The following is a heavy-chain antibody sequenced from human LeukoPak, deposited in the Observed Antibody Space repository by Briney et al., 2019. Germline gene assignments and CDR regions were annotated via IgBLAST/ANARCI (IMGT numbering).Heavy chain of an antibody. Sequence: PGGYLRLSCTATGFTFGDYAMSWVRQAPGKGLEWVGFIRSKAYGGTTEYAASVKGRFTISRDDSKSNAYLQMNSLKTEDTAVYYCTRDNCGGDCYSEDYWGQGTLVTVSS. D-gene: IGHD2-21*02. CDR3: TRDNCGGDCYSEDY. J-gene: IGHJ4*02. CDR2: IRSKAYGGTT. CDR1: GFTFGDYA. V-gene: IGHV3-49*04.